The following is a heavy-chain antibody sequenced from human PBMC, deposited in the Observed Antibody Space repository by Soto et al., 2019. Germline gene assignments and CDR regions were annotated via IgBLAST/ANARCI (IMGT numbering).Heavy chain of an antibody. Sequence: SESLSLTCTVSGGSVSSGSHYWSWIRQTPGKGLGWIAYISYSGSPDSNPSLKSRVSIYVDINKHQFYLKVRSATAAAKAVYYCERDRSDSLNSFDAFDMWGQWTIVTVS. D-gene: IGHD3-22*01. J-gene: IGHJ3*02. CDR1: GGSVSSGSHY. V-gene: IGHV4-61*01. CDR3: ERDRSDSLNSFDAFDM. CDR2: ISYSGSP.